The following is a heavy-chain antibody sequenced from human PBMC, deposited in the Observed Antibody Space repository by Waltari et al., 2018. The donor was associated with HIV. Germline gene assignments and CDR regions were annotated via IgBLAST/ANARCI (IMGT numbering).Heavy chain of an antibody. CDR3: VRVMTGDSRSSWFDP. CDR1: GDSISSYNW. Sequence: QVQLLQSGPGQVKPSETLSLTCAVSGDSISSYNWWTWVRQAPGKGLEWIGEMYHSGSTNYNPSLRSRVTISVDKSKNQCSLRLTSVTAADTALYYCVRVMTGDSRSSWFDPWGQGTLVTVSS. CDR2: MYHSGST. D-gene: IGHD4-17*01. J-gene: IGHJ5*02. V-gene: IGHV4-4*02.